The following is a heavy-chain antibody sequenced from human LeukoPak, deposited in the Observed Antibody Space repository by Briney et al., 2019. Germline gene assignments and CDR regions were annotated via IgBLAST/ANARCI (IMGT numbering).Heavy chain of an antibody. J-gene: IGHJ4*02. CDR3: ARAGVDTSGYYYQGFDY. CDR1: GFTFSDYY. D-gene: IGHD3-3*01. Sequence: GGSLRLSCAASGFTFSDYYMTWIRQAPGKGLEWVSYISSSGSTVYYADSVKGRFTISRDNSKNSLYLQINSLRAEDTAVYYCARAGVDTSGYYYQGFDYWGQGTLVTVSS. CDR2: ISSSGSTV. V-gene: IGHV3-11*04.